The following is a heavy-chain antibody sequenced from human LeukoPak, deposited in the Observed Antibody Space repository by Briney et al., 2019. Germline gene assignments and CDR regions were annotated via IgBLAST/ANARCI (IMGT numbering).Heavy chain of an antibody. CDR1: GFTFSSYW. D-gene: IGHD2-2*01. V-gene: IGHV3-74*01. J-gene: IGHJ1*01. Sequence: GGSLRLSCAASGFTFSSYWMHWVPQAPGKGLVWVSRINTDGSSTSYADSVKGRFTISRDNAKNTVYLQMNSLRAEDTAAYYCARGGSVSCHHWGQGTLVTVSS. CDR2: INTDGSST. CDR3: ARGGSVSCHH.